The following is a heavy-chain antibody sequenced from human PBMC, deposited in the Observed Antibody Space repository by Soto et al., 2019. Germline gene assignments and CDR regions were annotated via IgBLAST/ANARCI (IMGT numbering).Heavy chain of an antibody. J-gene: IGHJ4*02. CDR3: ARDKGRGWNPLYXFDY. CDR1: GGSISSYY. V-gene: IGHV4-59*01. Sequence: SETLSLTCTVSGGSISSYYWSWIRQPPGKGLEWIGYIYYSGSTNYNPSLKSRVTISVDTSKNQFSLKLSSVTAADTAVYYCARDKGRGWNPLYXFDYWGQGTLVTVSS. D-gene: IGHD3-10*01. CDR2: IYYSGST.